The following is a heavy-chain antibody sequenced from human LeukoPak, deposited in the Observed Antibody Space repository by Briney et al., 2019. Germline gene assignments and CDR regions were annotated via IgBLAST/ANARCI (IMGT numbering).Heavy chain of an antibody. Sequence: ASVKVSCKASGYTFTSYDINWVRQATGQGLEWMGWMNPNSGNTGYAQKFQGRVTITRNTSISTAYMELSSLRSEDTAVYYCARDGDTVTTWNYWGQGTLVTVSS. D-gene: IGHD4-17*01. CDR1: GYTFTSYD. CDR2: MNPNSGNT. J-gene: IGHJ4*02. V-gene: IGHV1-8*03. CDR3: ARDGDTVTTWNY.